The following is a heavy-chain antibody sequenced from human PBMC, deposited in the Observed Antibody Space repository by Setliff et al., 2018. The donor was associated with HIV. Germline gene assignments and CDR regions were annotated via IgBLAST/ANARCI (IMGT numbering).Heavy chain of an antibody. Sequence: PGGSLRLSCAASGFTSSNYEMSWVRQAPGKGLEWVSYISRREDMIRYSESVKGRFTIPRDNAKNSLYLQMDSLRAEDTAVYYCAREIYREYATVSGDGFDLWGQGTMVTVSS. CDR2: ISRREDMI. CDR3: AREIYREYATVSGDGFDL. CDR1: GFTSSNYE. J-gene: IGHJ3*01. V-gene: IGHV3-48*03. D-gene: IGHD2-8*01.